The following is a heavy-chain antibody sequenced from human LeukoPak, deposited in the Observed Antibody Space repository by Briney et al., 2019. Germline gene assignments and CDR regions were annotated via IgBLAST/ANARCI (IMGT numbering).Heavy chain of an antibody. CDR3: AGYSYGPNYYYYYYMDV. Sequence: PSQTLSLTCTVSGGSISSGGYYWSWIRQHPGTGLEWIGYIYYSGRTYYNPSLKSRVTISVDTSKNQFSLKLSSVTAADTAVYYCAGYSYGPNYYYYYYMDVWGKGTTVTVSS. V-gene: IGHV4-31*03. J-gene: IGHJ6*03. CDR1: GGSISSGGYY. CDR2: IYYSGRT. D-gene: IGHD5-18*01.